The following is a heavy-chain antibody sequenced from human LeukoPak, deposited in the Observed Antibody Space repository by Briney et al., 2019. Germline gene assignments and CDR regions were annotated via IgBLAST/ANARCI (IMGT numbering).Heavy chain of an antibody. CDR1: GGSIGTYY. CDR3: VRHLPISLVRGYYYTMDI. CDR2: IYYTGST. D-gene: IGHD3-10*01. Sequence: SETLSLTCTVSGGSIGTYYWTWIRQPPGKGLEWIGIIYYTGSTDYNPSLKSRVTMSVDTSKNQFSLKLSSVTAADTAVYYCVRHLPISLVRGYYYTMDIWGQGTTVTVSS. V-gene: IGHV4-59*08. J-gene: IGHJ6*01.